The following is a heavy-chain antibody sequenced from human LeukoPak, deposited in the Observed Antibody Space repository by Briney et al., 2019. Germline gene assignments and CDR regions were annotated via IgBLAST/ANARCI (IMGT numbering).Heavy chain of an antibody. CDR3: ARSGSSGARAHFQH. CDR2: INPNSGGT. V-gene: IGHV1-2*02. J-gene: IGHJ1*01. D-gene: IGHD6-19*01. Sequence: GASVKVSCKASGYTFTGYYMHWVGQAPGQGLEWMGWINPNSGGTNYAQKFQGRVTMTRDTSISTAYMELSRLRSDDTAVYYCARSGSSGARAHFQHWGQGTLVTVSS. CDR1: GYTFTGYY.